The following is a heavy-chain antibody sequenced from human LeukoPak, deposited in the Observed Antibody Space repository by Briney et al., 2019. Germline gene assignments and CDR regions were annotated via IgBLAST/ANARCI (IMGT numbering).Heavy chain of an antibody. V-gene: IGHV3-66*01. D-gene: IGHD5-18*01. CDR3: SRVGYTYKTRAL. CDR1: GFIVSNNY. CDR2: IYSDGRT. J-gene: IGHJ4*02. Sequence: GGSLRLSCAASGFIVSNNYMFWVPQAPGKGLEWVSAIYSDGRTYYADSVRGRFTISRDISKSTLYLQMSSLRAEDTAVYFCSRVGYTYKTRALWGQGTLVTVSS.